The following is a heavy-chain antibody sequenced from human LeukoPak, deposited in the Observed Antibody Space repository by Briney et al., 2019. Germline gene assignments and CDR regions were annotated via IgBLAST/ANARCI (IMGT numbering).Heavy chain of an antibody. J-gene: IGHJ6*02. V-gene: IGHV1-46*01. D-gene: IGHD5-18*01. CDR3: ARTRGLHTGPSIQLWFSDYYYYGMDV. CDR1: GYTFTSYY. CDR2: INPSGGST. Sequence: ASVKVSCKASGYTFTSYYMHWVRQAPGQGLEWMGIINPSGGSTSYAQKFQGRVTMTRDTSTSTVYMQMSSLRSEDTAVYYCARTRGLHTGPSIQLWFSDYYYYGMDVWGQGTTVTVSS.